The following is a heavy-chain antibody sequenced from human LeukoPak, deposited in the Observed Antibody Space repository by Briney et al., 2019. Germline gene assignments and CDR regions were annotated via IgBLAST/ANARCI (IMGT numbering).Heavy chain of an antibody. J-gene: IGHJ4*02. CDR2: IIPIFGTA. Sequence: SVKVSCKASGGTFSSYAISWVRQAPGQGLEWMGGIIPIFGTANYAQKFQGRVTITADESTSTAYMELSSLRSEDTAVYYCARMAIFGVVIFDYWGQGTLVTVSS. CDR3: ARMAIFGVVIFDY. V-gene: IGHV1-69*13. D-gene: IGHD3-3*01. CDR1: GGTFSSYA.